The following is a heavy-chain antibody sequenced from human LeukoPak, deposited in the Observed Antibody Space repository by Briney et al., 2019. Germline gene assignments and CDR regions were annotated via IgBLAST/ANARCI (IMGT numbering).Heavy chain of an antibody. V-gene: IGHV3-49*04. J-gene: IGHJ4*02. CDR2: IRGKRYGGTA. Sequence: PGRSLTVSCAVSGLNFGDYAMSWVRQAPGKGLEWLGYIRGKRYGGTAVYAASVKGRFTISRDDSKSIAYLQMNSLKTEDTATYYCAASSGFDYWGQGSLVAVSS. CDR3: AASSGFDY. CDR1: GLNFGDYA. D-gene: IGHD6-25*01.